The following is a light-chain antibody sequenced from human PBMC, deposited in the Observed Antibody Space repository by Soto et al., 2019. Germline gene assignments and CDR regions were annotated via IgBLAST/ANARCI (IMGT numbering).Light chain of an antibody. CDR1: SSDVGAYNY. CDR2: DVS. CDR3: CSYAGSYSWV. J-gene: IGLJ3*02. Sequence: QSALPQPRSVSGSPGQSVTISRTGTSSDVGAYNYVSWYQHHPGKAPKVMIYDVSERPSGVPDRFSGSKSDNKASLTISGLQAEDEADYYCCSYAGSYSWVFGGGTKVTVL. V-gene: IGLV2-11*01.